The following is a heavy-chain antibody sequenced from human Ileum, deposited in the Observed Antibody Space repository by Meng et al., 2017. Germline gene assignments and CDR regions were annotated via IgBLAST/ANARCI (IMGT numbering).Heavy chain of an antibody. CDR1: GAAFSSSA. Sequence: QVQLVQSGAEVKYPGSSVTVSCKASGAAFSSSAIGWLRQAPGRGLEWMEGIIPILNASTYAQNYKGRVTLSADMATTTVYMELSSLTSDDTAVYFCARDCSGGGCFDPWGQGTLVTVSS. D-gene: IGHD2-15*01. CDR2: IIPILNAS. V-gene: IGHV1-69*10. CDR3: ARDCSGGGCFDP. J-gene: IGHJ5*02.